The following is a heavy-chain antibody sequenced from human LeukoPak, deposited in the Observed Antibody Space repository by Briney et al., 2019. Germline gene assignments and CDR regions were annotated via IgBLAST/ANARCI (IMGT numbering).Heavy chain of an antibody. V-gene: IGHV4-30-4*08. CDR1: GGSFSGYY. Sequence: KPSETLSLTCAVYGGSFSGYYWSWIRQPPGKGLEWIGYIYYSGSTYHNPSLKSRVTISVDTSKNQFSLKLSSVTAADTAVYYCARGPYYYDSSGYYPFDYWGQGTLVTVSS. D-gene: IGHD3-22*01. J-gene: IGHJ4*02. CDR3: ARGPYYYDSSGYYPFDY. CDR2: IYYSGST.